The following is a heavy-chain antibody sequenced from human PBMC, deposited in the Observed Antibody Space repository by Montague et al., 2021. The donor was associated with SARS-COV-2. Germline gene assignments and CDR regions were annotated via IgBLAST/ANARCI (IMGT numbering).Heavy chain of an antibody. CDR1: GGSINRYY. D-gene: IGHD3-16*02. J-gene: IGHJ4*02. CDR2: IYTTGST. Sequence: SETLSLTCTVSGGSINRYYWSWIRQPAGKGLEWIGRIYTTGSTNSNPSLMSRVTMSVDTSKNQFSLNLSSVTAADTAIYYCARDGVYDYIWGSYRPYYFDNWGQGTLVTVSS. CDR3: ARDGVYDYIWGSYRPYYFDN. V-gene: IGHV4-4*07.